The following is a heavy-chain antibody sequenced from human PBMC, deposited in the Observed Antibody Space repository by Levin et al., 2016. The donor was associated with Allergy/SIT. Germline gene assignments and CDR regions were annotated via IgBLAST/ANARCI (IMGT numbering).Heavy chain of an antibody. D-gene: IGHD4-23*01. J-gene: IGHJ2*01. CDR3: ARGFGGFVSPWYFDL. Sequence: SETLSLTCTVSGGSVSSAGYYWSWIRQPPGKELEFIGYFSYSGNRDYSPSVKSRVTISVDSSKNQFSLKLISVTAADTALYYCARGFGGFVSPWYFDLWGRGTLVAVSS. CDR1: GGSVSSAGYY. CDR2: FSYSGNR. V-gene: IGHV4-61*08.